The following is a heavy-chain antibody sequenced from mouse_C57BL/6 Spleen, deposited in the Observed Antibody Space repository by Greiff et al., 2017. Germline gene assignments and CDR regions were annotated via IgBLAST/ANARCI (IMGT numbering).Heavy chain of an antibody. J-gene: IGHJ4*01. V-gene: IGHV1-18*01. CDR3: ARLALRFRYAMDY. Sequence: VQLQQSGPELVKPGASVKIPCKASGYTFTDYNMDWVKQSHGKSLEWIGDINPNNGGTIYNQKFKGKATLTVDKSSSTAYMELRSLTSEDTAVYYCARLALRFRYAMDYWGQGTSVTVSS. CDR2: INPNNGGT. CDR1: GYTFTDYN. D-gene: IGHD1-1*01.